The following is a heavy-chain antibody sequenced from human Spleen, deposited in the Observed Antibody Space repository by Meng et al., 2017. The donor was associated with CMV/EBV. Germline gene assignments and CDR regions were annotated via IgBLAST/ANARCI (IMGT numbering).Heavy chain of an antibody. CDR1: EFTFNNYR. Sequence: GGSLRLSCAAFEFTFNNYRMNWVRKAPGKGLEWISFISTTSSYIDYADSVKGRFTISRDNARNSLFLQMNSLRAEDTAVYYCARDIRGSDYYYGMDVWGQGTTVTVSS. V-gene: IGHV3-21*01. CDR2: ISTTSSYI. J-gene: IGHJ6*02. D-gene: IGHD3-10*01. CDR3: ARDIRGSDYYYGMDV.